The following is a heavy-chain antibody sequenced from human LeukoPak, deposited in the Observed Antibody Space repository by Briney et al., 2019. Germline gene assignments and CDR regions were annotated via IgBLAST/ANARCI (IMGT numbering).Heavy chain of an antibody. CDR2: IYHSGST. V-gene: IGHV4-38-2*01. CDR3: ARSYPRIAARCYFDY. J-gene: IGHJ4*02. Sequence: SETLSLTCAVSGYSISSGYYWGWIRQPPGKGLEWIGSIYHSGSTYYNPSLKSRVTISVDTSKSQFSLKLSSVTAADTAVYYCARSYPRIAARCYFDYWGQGTLVTVSS. D-gene: IGHD6-6*01. CDR1: GYSISSGYY.